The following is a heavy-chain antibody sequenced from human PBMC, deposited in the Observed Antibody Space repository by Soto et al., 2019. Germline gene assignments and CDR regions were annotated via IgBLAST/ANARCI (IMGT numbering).Heavy chain of an antibody. D-gene: IGHD2-2*01. CDR3: ARGRKYQMIFKAYYGMDV. J-gene: IGHJ6*02. CDR2: INHSGST. V-gene: IGHV4-34*01. Sequence: PETLSLTCAVYGGSFSGYYWSWIRQPPGKGLEWIGEINHSGSTNYNPSLKSRVTISVDTSKNQFSLKLSSVTAADTAVYYCARGRKYQMIFKAYYGMDVWGQGTTVTVSS. CDR1: GGSFSGYY.